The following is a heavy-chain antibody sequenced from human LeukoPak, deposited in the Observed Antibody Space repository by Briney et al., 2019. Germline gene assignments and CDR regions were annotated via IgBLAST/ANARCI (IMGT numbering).Heavy chain of an antibody. V-gene: IGHV1-2*02. CDR3: ATIDPYNLGLLDP. CDR1: GHTFTRPY. Sequence: PVKVSRKASGHTFTRPYIHWVRQARSQGLEGMGWIKLKIAGTNYAQKFQGRVTITRDTSNSTAYMQLSRLRFDDTAVYYCATIDPYNLGLLDPWGQGTLVTVSS. CDR2: IKLKIAGT. D-gene: IGHD1-1*01. J-gene: IGHJ5*02.